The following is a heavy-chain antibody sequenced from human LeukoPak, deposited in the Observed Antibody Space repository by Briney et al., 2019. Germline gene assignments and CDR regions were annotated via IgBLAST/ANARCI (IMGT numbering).Heavy chain of an antibody. Sequence: PGGSLRLSCAASGFTFSGYGMHWVRQSPGKGLEWVAFIRHDGSNKFHIDSLKGRFTISRDNSRKMVYLEMNSLRPEDAAVYYCAKDRLNNYYPNYFDIWGQGILVTVSS. V-gene: IGHV3-30*02. CDR3: AKDRLNNYYPNYFDI. J-gene: IGHJ4*02. D-gene: IGHD3-22*01. CDR1: GFTFSGYG. CDR2: IRHDGSNK.